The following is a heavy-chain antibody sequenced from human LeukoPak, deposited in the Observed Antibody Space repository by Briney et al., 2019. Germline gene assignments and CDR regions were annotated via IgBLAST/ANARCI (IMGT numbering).Heavy chain of an antibody. V-gene: IGHV3-15*07. J-gene: IGHJ4*02. CDR2: IRSKADGGTP. D-gene: IGHD2-15*01. CDR1: GVSFSDAW. CDR3: TTRSPARYCSDGACYSSADY. Sequence: GGSLRLSCAASGVSFSDAWMNWVRQAPGKGLEWVGHIRSKADGGTPDYIAPVKGRFTISRDDSKDTLYLQMNSLNTEDTAMYYCTTRSPARYCSDGACYSSADYWGQGTLVTVSS.